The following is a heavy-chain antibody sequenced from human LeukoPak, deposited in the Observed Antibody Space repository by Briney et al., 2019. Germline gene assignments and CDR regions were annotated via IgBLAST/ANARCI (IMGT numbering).Heavy chain of an antibody. Sequence: KYGESLKISCKGSGYSFTTYWIGLVRQLPGKGLELMGIISPADSDTRYSPSFQGQVTISADNSISTPYLQWSSLKASDTAMYYCARTSTYAEFDYWGQGSLVTVSS. D-gene: IGHD2-2*01. V-gene: IGHV5-51*01. CDR1: GYSFTTYW. J-gene: IGHJ4*02. CDR3: ARTSTYAEFDY. CDR2: ISPADSDT.